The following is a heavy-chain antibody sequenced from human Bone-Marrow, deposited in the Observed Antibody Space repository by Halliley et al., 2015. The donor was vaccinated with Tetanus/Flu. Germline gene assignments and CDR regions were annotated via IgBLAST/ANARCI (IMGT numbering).Heavy chain of an antibody. Sequence: WMEKKNTGRGGSRKYAQKCQGRAALTRDRSAATVYLELASLRSEDTAVYFWARGGSSGYYDYWGQGTLVTVSS. CDR3: ARGGSSGYYDY. D-gene: IGHD3-22*01. J-gene: IGHJ4*02. V-gene: IGHV1-46*01. CDR2: KNTGRGGSR.